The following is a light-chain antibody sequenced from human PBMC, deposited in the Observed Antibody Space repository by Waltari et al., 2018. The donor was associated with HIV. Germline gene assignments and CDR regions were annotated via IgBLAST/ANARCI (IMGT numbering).Light chain of an antibody. J-gene: IGKJ3*01. CDR2: GAS. Sequence: ELVMTQSPATLSVSPGERATLSCRASQSVTSNLAWYQQKPGQAPRLLIYGASTRATGIPARFSGSGSGTEFTLIISSLQSEDFAVYYCQQYNNWPVTFGPGTKVDIK. CDR1: QSVTSN. CDR3: QQYNNWPVT. V-gene: IGKV3-15*01.